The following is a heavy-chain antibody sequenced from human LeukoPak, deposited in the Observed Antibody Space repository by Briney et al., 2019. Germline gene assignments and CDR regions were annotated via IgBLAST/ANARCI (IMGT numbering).Heavy chain of an antibody. CDR2: ISGISGSTT. D-gene: IGHD3-10*01. V-gene: IGHV3-23*01. CDR1: GFTFDDYA. Sequence: GGSLRLSCAASGFTFDDYAMRWVRQAPGKGLQWVSAISGISGSTTIYADSVKGRFTVSRDNYKSTLYLQMNSLRVEDTAVYYCAKNLHSGRGVPYGMDVWGQGTTVTV. J-gene: IGHJ6*02. CDR3: AKNLHSGRGVPYGMDV.